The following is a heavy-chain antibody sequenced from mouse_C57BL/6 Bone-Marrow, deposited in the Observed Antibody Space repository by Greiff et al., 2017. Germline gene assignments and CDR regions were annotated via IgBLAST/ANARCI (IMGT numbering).Heavy chain of an antibody. CDR1: GFSLTSYG. D-gene: IGHD2-4*01. Sequence: QVQLQQSGPGLVQPSQSQSIPCTVSGFSLTSYGVHWVRQSPGKGLEWLGVIWSGGSTDYNAAFISRLSISKDNSKSQVFFKMNSLQADDTAIYYCARGDYGWYFDVWGTGTTVTVSS. J-gene: IGHJ1*03. V-gene: IGHV2-2*01. CDR3: ARGDYGWYFDV. CDR2: IWSGGST.